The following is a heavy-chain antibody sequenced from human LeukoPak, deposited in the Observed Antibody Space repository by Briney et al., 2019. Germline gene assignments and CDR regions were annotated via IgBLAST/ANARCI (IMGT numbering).Heavy chain of an antibody. D-gene: IGHD3-22*01. CDR2: ISSSSYI. Sequence: GGSLRLSCAASGFTFSSYSMNWVRQAPGKGLEWVSSISSSSYIYYADSVKGRFTISRDNAKNSLYLQMNSLRAEDTAVYYCARAYYYDSSLTGWGQGTLVTVSS. V-gene: IGHV3-21*01. CDR1: GFTFSSYS. J-gene: IGHJ4*02. CDR3: ARAYYYDSSLTG.